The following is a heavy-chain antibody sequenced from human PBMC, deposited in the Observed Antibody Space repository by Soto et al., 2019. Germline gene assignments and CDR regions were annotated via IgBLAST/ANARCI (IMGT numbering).Heavy chain of an antibody. CDR3: AGGPELLQRIRYGMDR. Sequence: QVQLVQSGAEVKKPGSSVKVSCKASGGTFSSYTISWVRQAPGQGLEWMGRIIPILGIANYAQKFQGRVTITADKSTSTGYMGLRSLGSEDTAVYYCAGGPELLQRIRYGMDRWGQGTTVTVSS. V-gene: IGHV1-69*02. D-gene: IGHD1-26*01. CDR2: IIPILGIA. J-gene: IGHJ6*02. CDR1: GGTFSSYT.